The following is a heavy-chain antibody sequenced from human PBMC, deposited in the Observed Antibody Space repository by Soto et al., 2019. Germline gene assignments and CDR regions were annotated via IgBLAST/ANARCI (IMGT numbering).Heavy chain of an antibody. CDR2: MQHTGNT. CDR3: AKDVSSRRWFDP. CDR1: GASIRSYH. Sequence: SETLSLTCAVSGASIRSYHWSWIRQPAGKGLEWIGRMQHTGNTNYNPSLKSRVTMSVDTSKNQISLKMTSVTAADTAVYFCAKDVSSRRWFDPWGQGILVTV. J-gene: IGHJ5*02. V-gene: IGHV4-4*07. D-gene: IGHD3-16*01.